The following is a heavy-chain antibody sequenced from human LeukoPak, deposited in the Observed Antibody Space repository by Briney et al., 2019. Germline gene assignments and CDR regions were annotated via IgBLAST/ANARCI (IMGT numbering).Heavy chain of an antibody. CDR2: ISSSGSTI. J-gene: IGHJ4*02. V-gene: IGHV3-48*03. D-gene: IGHD1-1*01. CDR3: ARYCTFRTCSGTKFDS. Sequence: GGSLRLSCAASGFTFSSYEMNWVRQAPGKGLEWVSYISSSGSTIYYADSVKGRFTISRDTAKNSLYLQMYSLTAEDTALYYCARYCTFRTCSGTKFDSWGPGTLVTVSS. CDR1: GFTFSSYE.